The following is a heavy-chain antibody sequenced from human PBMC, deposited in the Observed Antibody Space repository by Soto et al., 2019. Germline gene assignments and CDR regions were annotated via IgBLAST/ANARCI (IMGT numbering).Heavy chain of an antibody. D-gene: IGHD1-26*01. CDR3: AREDILGTRSFDY. J-gene: IGHJ4*02. Sequence: GSLRLSCGASGFIFSKYSMNWVRQAPGKGLEWLSYISSNSVTIYYADSVRGRFTIFRDNAKNSLYLQMNSLRDEDTAVYYCAREDILGTRSFDYWGQGALVTVSS. V-gene: IGHV3-48*02. CDR1: GFIFSKYS. CDR2: ISSNSVTI.